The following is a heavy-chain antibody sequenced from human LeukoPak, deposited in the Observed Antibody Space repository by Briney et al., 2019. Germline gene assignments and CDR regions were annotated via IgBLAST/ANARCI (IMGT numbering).Heavy chain of an antibody. CDR3: ARVAVIFAFDI. V-gene: IGHV4-30-2*01. CDR1: GGSISSGGYY. Sequence: SQTLSLTCTVSGGSISSGGYYWSWIRQPPGKGLGWIGYIYHSGSTYYIPSLKSRVTISVDRSKNQFSLKLSSVTAADTAVYYCARVAVIFAFDIWGQGTMVTVSS. CDR2: IYHSGST. D-gene: IGHD2-21*01. J-gene: IGHJ3*02.